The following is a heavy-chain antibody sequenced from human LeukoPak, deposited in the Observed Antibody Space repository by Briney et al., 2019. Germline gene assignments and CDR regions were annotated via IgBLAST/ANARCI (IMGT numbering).Heavy chain of an antibody. CDR3: ARPQAGNAFDV. Sequence: SETLSLTCSVSGGSINNDYWGWVRQPPGKELEWIGYIYYIGSTTYNPSLESRVTISLDTSKNQFSLRLTSVTAADTAVCYCARPQAGNAFDVWGQGTMVTVSS. CDR2: IYYIGST. V-gene: IGHV4-59*08. D-gene: IGHD6-19*01. J-gene: IGHJ3*01. CDR1: GGSINNDY.